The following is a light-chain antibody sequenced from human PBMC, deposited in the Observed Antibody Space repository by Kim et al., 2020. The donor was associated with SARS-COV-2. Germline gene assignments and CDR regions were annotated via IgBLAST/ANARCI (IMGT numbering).Light chain of an antibody. Sequence: SSVGDRVTLTCRASQGIKNDLGWYQQKPGKAPKGLIFGASTLQGGVPSRFSGNGFGTEFTLTISSLQPEDFATYFCQQFNSYPLTFGGGTKVDIK. CDR2: GAS. J-gene: IGKJ4*01. V-gene: IGKV1-17*01. CDR3: QQFNSYPLT. CDR1: QGIKND.